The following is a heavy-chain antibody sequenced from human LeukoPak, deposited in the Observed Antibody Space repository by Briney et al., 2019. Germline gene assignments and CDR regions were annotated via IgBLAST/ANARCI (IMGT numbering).Heavy chain of an antibody. Sequence: PSETLSLTCAVYGGSFSGYYWSWIRQPPGKGLEWIGEINHSGSTNYNPSLKSRVTISVDTSKNQFSLKLSSVTAADTAVYYCARHTGYSSGWYPYYFDYWGQGTLVTVSS. J-gene: IGHJ4*02. V-gene: IGHV4-34*01. CDR2: INHSGST. CDR3: ARHTGYSSGWYPYYFDY. CDR1: GGSFSGYY. D-gene: IGHD6-19*01.